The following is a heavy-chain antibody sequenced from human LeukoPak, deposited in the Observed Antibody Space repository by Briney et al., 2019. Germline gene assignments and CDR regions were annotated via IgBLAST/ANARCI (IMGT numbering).Heavy chain of an antibody. CDR2: ISYDGNSE. D-gene: IGHD2-2*01. J-gene: IGHJ5*02. CDR3: AKRRSTSCYDP. V-gene: IGHV3-30*18. CDR1: GFTFSDYG. Sequence: PGGSLRLSCAASGFTFSDYGMHWVRQAPGKGLEWVAVISYDGNSEYYADSVKGRFSISRDNSKDTLYLQMNSLRPEDTAVYYCAKRRSTSCYDPWGKGTLVTVPS.